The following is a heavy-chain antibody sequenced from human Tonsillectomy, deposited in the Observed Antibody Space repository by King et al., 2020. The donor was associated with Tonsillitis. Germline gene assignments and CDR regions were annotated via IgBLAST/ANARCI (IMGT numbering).Heavy chain of an antibody. V-gene: IGHV3-33*05. J-gene: IGHJ4*02. D-gene: IGHD2-2*01. CDR3: ARDPAGIVPADDFDY. Sequence: VQLVESGGTVVQPGRSLRLSCAASGFIFSYYGMHWVRQAPGKGLEWVAIISYDGSNKYYADSVKGRFTISRDNSKNTLYLQMNSLRADDTAVYYCARDPAGIVPADDFDYWGQGTLVTVSS. CDR2: ISYDGSNK. CDR1: GFIFSYYG.